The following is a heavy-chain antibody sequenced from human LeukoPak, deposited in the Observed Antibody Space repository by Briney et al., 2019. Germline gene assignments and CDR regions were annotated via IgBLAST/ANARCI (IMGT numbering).Heavy chain of an antibody. V-gene: IGHV3-21*01. J-gene: IGHJ4*02. Sequence: GGSLRLSCAASGFTFSSYGMHWVRQAPGKGLEWVSSISSSSSYIYYADSVKGRFTISRDNAKNSLYLQMNSLRAEDTAVYYCAREVMVRGVIDYWGQGTLVTVSS. CDR3: AREVMVRGVIDY. CDR2: ISSSSSYI. D-gene: IGHD3-10*01. CDR1: GFTFSSYG.